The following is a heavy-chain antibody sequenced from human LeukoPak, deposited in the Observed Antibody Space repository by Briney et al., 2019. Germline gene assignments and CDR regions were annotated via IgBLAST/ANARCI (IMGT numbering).Heavy chain of an antibody. CDR1: GFTVSSNC. Sequence: GGSLRLSCAASGFTVSSNCMSWVRQAPGKGLEWVSVIYSGGSTYYADSVKGRFTISRDNSKNTLYLQMNSLRAEDTAVYYCARDHAGPRFLEWSGSGAFDIWGQGTMVTVSS. CDR3: ARDHAGPRFLEWSGSGAFDI. V-gene: IGHV3-66*01. CDR2: IYSGGST. D-gene: IGHD3-3*01. J-gene: IGHJ3*02.